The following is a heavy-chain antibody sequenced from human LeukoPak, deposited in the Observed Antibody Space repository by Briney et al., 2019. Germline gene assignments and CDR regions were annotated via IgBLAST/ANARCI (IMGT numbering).Heavy chain of an antibody. CDR2: IKSKTDGGTT. J-gene: IGHJ4*02. CDR1: GFTFSNAW. Sequence: PGGSLRLSCAASGFTFSNAWMSWVRQAPGKGLEWVGRIKSKTDGGTTDYAAPVKGRFTISRDDSKNTLYLQMNSLKTEDTAVYYCTTAVLDIVVVTAISARSFNDYWGQGTLVTVSS. CDR3: TTAVLDIVVVTAISARSFNDY. V-gene: IGHV3-15*01. D-gene: IGHD2-21*02.